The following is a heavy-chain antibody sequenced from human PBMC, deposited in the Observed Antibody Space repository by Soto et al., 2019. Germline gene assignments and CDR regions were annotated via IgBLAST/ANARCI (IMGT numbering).Heavy chain of an antibody. J-gene: IGHJ4*02. D-gene: IGHD1-26*01. Sequence: GSLRLSCAASGFTFSNSAMNWVRQAPGKGLEWVSAIGGYGGTTYYADSVKGRFTVSRDNSKNTQYLQMSSLRAEDTAVYYCAKGFSGSYAIDYWGQGTPVTVSS. CDR2: IGGYGGTT. CDR3: AKGFSGSYAIDY. V-gene: IGHV3-23*01. CDR1: GFTFSNSA.